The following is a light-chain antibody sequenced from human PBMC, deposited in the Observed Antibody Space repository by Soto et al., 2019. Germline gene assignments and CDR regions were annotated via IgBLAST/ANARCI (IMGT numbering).Light chain of an antibody. J-gene: IGKJ1*01. Sequence: DIQMTQSASTLSASVGDRVPITCRASHRISSCFAWYQQKPAKAPNLLIYDASTLESGVPSRFSGSGSGTEFTLTINNLQPDDLATYICQQYNSYPWTFGQGTKVDI. CDR3: QQYNSYPWT. V-gene: IGKV1-5*01. CDR2: DAS. CDR1: HRISSC.